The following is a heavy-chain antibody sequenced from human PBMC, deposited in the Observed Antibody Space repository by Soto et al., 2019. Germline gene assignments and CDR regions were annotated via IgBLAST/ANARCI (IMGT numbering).Heavy chain of an antibody. CDR2: ISAYNGNT. CDR1: GYTFTSYG. CDR3: ARVAVVVVAATRDSDDFDI. V-gene: IGHV1-18*01. J-gene: IGHJ3*02. D-gene: IGHD2-15*01. Sequence: GASVKVSCKASGYTFTSYGISWVRQAPGQGLDWMGWISAYNGNTNYAQKLQGRVTMTTDTSTSTAYMELRSLRSDDTAVYYCARVAVVVVAATRDSDDFDIWGQGTMVTVSS.